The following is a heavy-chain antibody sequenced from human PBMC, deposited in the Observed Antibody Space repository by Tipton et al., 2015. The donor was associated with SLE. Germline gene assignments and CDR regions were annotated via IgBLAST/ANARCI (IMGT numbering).Heavy chain of an antibody. D-gene: IGHD1-26*01. CDR3: AKDLHMGSAHYFDY. CDR2: ISYDGSNK. V-gene: IGHV3-30-3*01. CDR1: GFTFSSYA. J-gene: IGHJ4*02. Sequence: SLRLSCAASGFTFSSYAMHWVRQAPGKGLEWVAVISYDGSNKYYADSVKGRFTISRDNSKNTLYLQMNSLRAEDTAVYYCAKDLHMGSAHYFDYWGQGTLVTVSS.